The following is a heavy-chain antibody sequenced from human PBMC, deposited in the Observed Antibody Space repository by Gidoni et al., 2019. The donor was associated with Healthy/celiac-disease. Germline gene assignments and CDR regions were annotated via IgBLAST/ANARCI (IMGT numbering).Heavy chain of an antibody. Sequence: QVQRVQSGAEVKKPGSSVKVSCKAAGGTFSSYASSWVRQAPGKGLAWMGGIIPIFGTANYAQKFQGRVTITADESTSTAYMELSSLRSEDTAVYYCARDPVVVVAATPLRGAFDIWGQGTMVTVSS. D-gene: IGHD2-15*01. CDR1: GGTFSSYA. CDR2: IIPIFGTA. J-gene: IGHJ3*02. V-gene: IGHV1-69*01. CDR3: ARDPVVVVAATPLRGAFDI.